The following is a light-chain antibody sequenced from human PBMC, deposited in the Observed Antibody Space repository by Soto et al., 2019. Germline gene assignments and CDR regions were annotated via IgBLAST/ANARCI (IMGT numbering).Light chain of an antibody. V-gene: IGLV2-8*01. CDR2: DVT. J-gene: IGLJ2*01. CDR3: SSYYVIKNVNVV. Sequence: QSALTPPPSESGSPGQAVTISCTGTRRDVGRSNFVSWFQQSPGNTPTLLFFDVTERPAGVPGRFSVSKSGNTASLTIYGPQAEDEAHYYSSSYYVIKNVNVVFCGGTTLTVL. CDR1: RRDVGRSNF.